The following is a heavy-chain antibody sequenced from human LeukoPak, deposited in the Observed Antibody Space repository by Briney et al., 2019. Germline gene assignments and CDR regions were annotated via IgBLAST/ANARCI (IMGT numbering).Heavy chain of an antibody. Sequence: PGGSLRLSCAASGFTFSGYAMSWVRQTPGKGLEWVSAISGSGGSTYYADSVKGRFTISRDNAKNSLYLQMNSLRAEDTAVYYCAELGITMIGGVWGEGTTVTISS. CDR3: AELGITMIGGV. V-gene: IGHV3-23*01. CDR2: ISGSGGST. J-gene: IGHJ6*04. D-gene: IGHD3-10*02. CDR1: GFTFSGYA.